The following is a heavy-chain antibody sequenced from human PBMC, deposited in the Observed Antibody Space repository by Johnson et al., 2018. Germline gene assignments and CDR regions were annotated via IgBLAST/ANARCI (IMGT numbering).Heavy chain of an antibody. CDR3: ATGHYPDGSTYSQH. D-gene: IGHD3-10*01. J-gene: IGHJ1*01. CDR1: GFTFINSV. V-gene: IGHV3-23*04. Sequence: VQLVESGGGSVQPGGSRRLSCVVSGFTFINSVMHWVRQAPGTGLEWISVFSEWGGRPDYAAPGKGRFTISRDDYKKTLFLQMSGLRAEDTAVYYCATGHYPDGSTYSQHWGQGTLVTVSS. CDR2: FSEWGGRP.